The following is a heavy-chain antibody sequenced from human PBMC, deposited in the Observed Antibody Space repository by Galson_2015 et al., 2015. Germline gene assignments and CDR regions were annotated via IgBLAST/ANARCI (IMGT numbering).Heavy chain of an antibody. CDR3: ARVGGATWRLVRRAFDI. CDR2: ISAYNGNT. Sequence: SVKVSCKASGYTFTSYGISWVRQAPGQGLEWMGWISAYNGNTNYAQKLQGRVTMTTDTSTSTAYMELRSLRSDDTAVYYCARVGGATWRLVRRAFDIWGQGTMVTVSS. CDR1: GYTFTSYG. D-gene: IGHD1-26*01. J-gene: IGHJ3*02. V-gene: IGHV1-18*01.